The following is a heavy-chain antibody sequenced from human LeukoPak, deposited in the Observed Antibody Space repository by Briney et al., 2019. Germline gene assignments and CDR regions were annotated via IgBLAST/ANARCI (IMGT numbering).Heavy chain of an antibody. CDR3: AKDFGRNLGGPGL. Sequence: GGSLRLSSAASGFTFITYTMAWVRQAPGGGLEWVSGISGHGGLYYADSVRGRFAISRDNSKSTLYLQMNSLRAEDTAVYYCAKDFGRNLGGPGLWGRGTVVSVSS. V-gene: IGHV3-23*01. D-gene: IGHD1-14*01. CDR2: ISGHGGL. CDR1: GFTFITYT. J-gene: IGHJ4*02.